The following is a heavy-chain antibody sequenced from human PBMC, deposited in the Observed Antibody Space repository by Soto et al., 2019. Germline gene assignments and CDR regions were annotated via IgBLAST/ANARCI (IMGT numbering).Heavy chain of an antibody. CDR1: GYTFTSYD. J-gene: IGHJ5*02. CDR2: MNPNSGNT. D-gene: IGHD6-19*01. Sequence: ASVKVSCKASGYTFTSYDINWVRQATGQGLEWMGWMNPNSGNTGYAQKFQGRVTMTRNTPISTAYMELSSLRSEDTAVYYCARSKAVAGPKGWFDPWGQGTLVTVSS. V-gene: IGHV1-8*01. CDR3: ARSKAVAGPKGWFDP.